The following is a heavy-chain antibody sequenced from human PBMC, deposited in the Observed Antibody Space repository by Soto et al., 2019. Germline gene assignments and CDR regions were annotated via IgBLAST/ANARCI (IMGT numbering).Heavy chain of an antibody. J-gene: IGHJ5*02. CDR2: ISYDGSNK. CDR1: GFTFSSYA. V-gene: IGHV3-30-3*01. Sequence: GGSLRLSCAASGFTFSSYAMHWVRQAPGKGLEWVAVISYDGSNKYYADSVKGRFTISRDNSKNTLYLQINSLRAEDTAVSYCARQFGYYYHSSGYPWFDPWGQGTLVTVSS. CDR3: ARQFGYYYHSSGYPWFDP. D-gene: IGHD3-22*01.